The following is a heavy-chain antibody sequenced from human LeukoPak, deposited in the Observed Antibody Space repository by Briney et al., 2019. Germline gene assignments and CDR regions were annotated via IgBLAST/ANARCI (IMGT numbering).Heavy chain of an antibody. V-gene: IGHV4-59*11. CDR1: GGSISSHY. CDR3: ARGRDIVVVPAAPHLGGMYYFDY. CDR2: IYYSGST. J-gene: IGHJ4*02. D-gene: IGHD2-2*01. Sequence: PSETLSLTCTVSGGSISSHYWSWIRQPPGKGLEWIGYIYYSGSTNYNPSLKSRVTISVDTSKNQFSLKLSSVTAADTAVYYCARGRDIVVVPAAPHLGGMYYFDYWGQGTLVTVSS.